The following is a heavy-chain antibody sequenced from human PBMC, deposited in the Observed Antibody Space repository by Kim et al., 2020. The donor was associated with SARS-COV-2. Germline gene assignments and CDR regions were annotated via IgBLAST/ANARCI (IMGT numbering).Heavy chain of an antibody. D-gene: IGHD2-21*01. CDR3: ARVCGGDCYHELKGFDY. V-gene: IGHV4-34*01. CDR2: INHSGST. CDR1: GGSFSGYY. Sequence: SETLSLTCAVYGGSFSGYYWSWIRQPPGKGLEWIGEINHSGSTNYNPSLKSRVTISVDTSKNQFSLKLSSVTAADTAVYYCARVCGGDCYHELKGFDYWGQGTLVTVSS. J-gene: IGHJ4*02.